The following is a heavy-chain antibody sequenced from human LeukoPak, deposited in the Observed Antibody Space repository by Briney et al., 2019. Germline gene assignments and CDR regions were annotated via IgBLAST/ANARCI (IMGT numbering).Heavy chain of an antibody. J-gene: IGHJ4*02. V-gene: IGHV4-30-4*01. CDR1: GGSISSGDYY. CDR2: IYYSGST. D-gene: IGHD3-22*01. CDR3: ARTLKNTYYYDSSGYPPYYFDY. Sequence: SETLSLTCTVSGGSISSGDYYWSWIRQPPGKGLEWTGYIYYSGSTYYNPSLKSRVTISVDTSKNQFSLKLSSVTAADTAVYYCARTLKNTYYYDSSGYPPYYFDYWGQGTLVTVSS.